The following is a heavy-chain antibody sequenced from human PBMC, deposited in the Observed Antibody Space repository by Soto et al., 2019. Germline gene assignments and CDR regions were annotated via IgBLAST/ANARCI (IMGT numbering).Heavy chain of an antibody. J-gene: IGHJ5*02. V-gene: IGHV4-30-2*06. D-gene: IGHD3-10*01. CDR3: ARLSGGFGAVWFDP. Sequence: SETLSLTCAVSGDSISNGGYSWTWIRQSPGKGLEWIGYIYHSGSTYYNPSLKSRVTISVDRAKNQFSLKLNSVTAADTAVYYCARLSGGFGAVWFDPWGQGTLVTVSS. CDR1: GDSISNGGYS. CDR2: IYHSGST.